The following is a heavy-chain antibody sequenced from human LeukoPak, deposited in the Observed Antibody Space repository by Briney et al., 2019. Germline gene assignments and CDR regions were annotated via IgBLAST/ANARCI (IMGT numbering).Heavy chain of an antibody. CDR3: ARELGATEVNYGMDV. D-gene: IGHD1-26*01. Sequence: PSETLSLTCAVYGGSFSGYYWSWIRQPPGKGLEWIGEINHSGSTNYNPSLKSRVTISVDTSKNQFSLKLSSVTAADTAMYYCARELGATEVNYGMDVWGQGTTVTVSS. CDR2: INHSGST. CDR1: GGSFSGYY. V-gene: IGHV4-34*01. J-gene: IGHJ6*02.